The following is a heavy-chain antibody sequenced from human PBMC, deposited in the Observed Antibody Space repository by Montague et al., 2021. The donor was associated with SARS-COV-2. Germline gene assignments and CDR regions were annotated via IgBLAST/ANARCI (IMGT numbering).Heavy chain of an antibody. CDR3: AKESVWGAFDI. J-gene: IGHJ3*02. CDR1: GFTFSSYG. V-gene: IGHV3-33*06. Sequence: YLRLSCAASGFTFSSYGMHWVRQAPGKGLEWVAVIWYDGSNKYYADSVKGRFTISRDNSKNTLYLQMNSLRAEDTAVYYCAKESVWGAFDIWGQGTMVTVSS. D-gene: IGHD3-16*01. CDR2: IWYDGSNK.